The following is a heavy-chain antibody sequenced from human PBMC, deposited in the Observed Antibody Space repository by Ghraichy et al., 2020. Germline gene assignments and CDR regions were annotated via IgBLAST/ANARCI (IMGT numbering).Heavy chain of an antibody. CDR2: IYYSGST. Sequence: SETLSLTCTASGGSISSYYWNWIRQPPGKGLEWIGYIYYSGSTNYNSSPKSRVTISVDPSKNQFPLKLSSVTAADTAVYYWARDVVPSATKYGLAVWGQGATVTVSS. J-gene: IGHJ6*02. D-gene: IGHD2-2*01. CDR1: GGSISSYY. V-gene: IGHV4-59*01. CDR3: ARDVVPSATKYGLAV.